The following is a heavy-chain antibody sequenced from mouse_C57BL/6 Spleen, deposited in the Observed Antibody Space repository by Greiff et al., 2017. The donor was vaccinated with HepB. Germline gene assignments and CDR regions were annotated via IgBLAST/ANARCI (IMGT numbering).Heavy chain of an antibody. D-gene: IGHD3-3*01. CDR2: INPNNGGT. V-gene: IGHV1-22*01. CDR3: VRGWLYYFDY. Sequence: EVQLQESGPELVKPGASVKMSCKASGYTFTDYNMHWVKQSHGKSLEWIGYINPNNGGTSYNQKFKGKATLTVNKSSSTAYMELRSLTSEDSAVYYCVRGWLYYFDYWGQGTTLTVSS. J-gene: IGHJ2*01. CDR1: GYTFTDYN.